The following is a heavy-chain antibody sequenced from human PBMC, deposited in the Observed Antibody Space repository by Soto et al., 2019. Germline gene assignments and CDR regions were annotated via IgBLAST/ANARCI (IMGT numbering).Heavy chain of an antibody. V-gene: IGHV4-61*01. J-gene: IGHJ5*02. Sequence: QVQLQESGPGLVKPSETLSLTCTVSGGSVSSGSYYWSWIRQPPGKGLEWIGYIYYSGSTNYHPSRKRRVTISVDTSKNQFSLKLSSVTAADTAVYYCARAYYRARFDPWGQGTLVTVSS. D-gene: IGHD3-10*01. CDR2: IYYSGST. CDR3: ARAYYRARFDP. CDR1: GGSVSSGSYY.